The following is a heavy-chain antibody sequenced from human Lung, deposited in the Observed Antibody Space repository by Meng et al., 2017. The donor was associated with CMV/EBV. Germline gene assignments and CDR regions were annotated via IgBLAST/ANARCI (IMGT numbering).Heavy chain of an antibody. CDR2: INPNSGGT. Sequence: SVXVSXXASGYTFTGYYMHWVRQAPGQGLEWMGWINPNSGGTNYAQKFQGRVTMTRDTSTSTAYMELSRLRSDDTAVYYCARRVGGPDAFDIWGQGTMVXVSS. D-gene: IGHD3-16*01. V-gene: IGHV1-2*02. CDR1: GYTFTGYY. J-gene: IGHJ3*02. CDR3: ARRVGGPDAFDI.